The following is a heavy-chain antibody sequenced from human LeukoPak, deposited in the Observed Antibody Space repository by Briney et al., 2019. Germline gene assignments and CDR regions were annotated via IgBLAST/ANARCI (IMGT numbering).Heavy chain of an antibody. CDR3: ARGLIIAAAGSNYFDY. CDR2: INHSGST. D-gene: IGHD6-13*01. V-gene: IGHV4-34*01. Sequence: SETLSLTCAVYGGSFSGYYWSWIRKPPGKGLEWIGEINHSGSTNYNPSLKSRVTISVDTSKNQFSLKLSSVTAADTAVYYCARGLIIAAAGSNYFDYWGQGTLVTVSS. J-gene: IGHJ4*02. CDR1: GGSFSGYY.